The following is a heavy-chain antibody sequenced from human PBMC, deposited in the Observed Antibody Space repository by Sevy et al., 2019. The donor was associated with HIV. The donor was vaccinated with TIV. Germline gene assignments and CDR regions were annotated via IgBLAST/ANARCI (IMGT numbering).Heavy chain of an antibody. D-gene: IGHD2-2*01. CDR1: GFTFSSYA. V-gene: IGHV3-23*01. CDR3: AKDIVVVPDPQSYYYYYGMDV. CDR2: ISGSGGST. Sequence: GGSLRLSCAASGFTFSSYAMSWVRQAPGKGLEWVSAISGSGGSTYYADSVKGRFTISRDNSKNTLYLQMNSLRAEDTAVYYGAKDIVVVPDPQSYYYYYGMDVWGQGTTVTVSS. J-gene: IGHJ6*02.